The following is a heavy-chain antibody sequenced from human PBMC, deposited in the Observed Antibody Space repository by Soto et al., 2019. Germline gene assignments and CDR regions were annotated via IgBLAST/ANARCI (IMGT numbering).Heavy chain of an antibody. CDR1: GGSISSYY. V-gene: IGHV4-4*07. CDR2: IYTSGST. D-gene: IGHD3-3*01. Sequence: SETLSLTCTVSGGSISSYYWSWIRQPAGKGLEWIGRIYTSGSTNYNPSLKSRVTMSVDTSKNQFSLKLSSVTAADTAVYYCARSNYDCWSGYSTFDYWGQGTLVTVSS. CDR3: ARSNYDCWSGYSTFDY. J-gene: IGHJ4*02.